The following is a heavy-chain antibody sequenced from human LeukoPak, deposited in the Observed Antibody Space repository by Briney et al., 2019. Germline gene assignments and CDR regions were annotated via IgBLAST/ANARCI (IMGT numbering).Heavy chain of an antibody. V-gene: IGHV3-23*01. CDR1: GFTFSSYA. CDR2: ISGSGVTT. CDR3: AKDRSYGDYGETRGAFDI. D-gene: IGHD4-17*01. Sequence: PGGSLRLSCAASGFTFSSYAMSWVRQAPGKGLEWVSAISGSGVTTYYADSVKGRFTISKDNSKNTLSLQMNSLRGDDTAVYYCAKDRSYGDYGETRGAFDIWGQGTMVTVSS. J-gene: IGHJ3*02.